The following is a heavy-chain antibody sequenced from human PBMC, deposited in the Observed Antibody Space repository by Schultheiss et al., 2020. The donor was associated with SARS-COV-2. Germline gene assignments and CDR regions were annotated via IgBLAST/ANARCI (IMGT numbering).Heavy chain of an antibody. CDR2: ISTSSSHT. J-gene: IGHJ2*01. Sequence: GGSLRLSCAASEFIFSRSWMHWVRQAPEKGLEWVSYISTSSSHTNDADSVKGRFTISRHNSKNTLYLQMNSLRAEDTAVYYCARGQYWYFDLWGRGTLVTVSS. CDR3: ARGQYWYFDL. V-gene: IGHV3-21*05. CDR1: EFIFSRSW.